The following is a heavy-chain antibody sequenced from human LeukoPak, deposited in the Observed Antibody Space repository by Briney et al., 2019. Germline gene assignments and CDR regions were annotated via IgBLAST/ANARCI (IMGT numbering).Heavy chain of an antibody. D-gene: IGHD1/OR15-1a*01. V-gene: IGHV3-74*01. CDR3: ARDREHTFDY. CDR2: INSDGSTT. Sequence: GGSLRLSCAASGFTFRSYWMHWVRQAPGKGLVWVSLINSDGSTTTYAASVKGRFTISRDSAKNTVDLQMNSLTAEDTAVYYCARDREHTFDYWGQGTLVTVSS. CDR1: GFTFRSYW. J-gene: IGHJ4*02.